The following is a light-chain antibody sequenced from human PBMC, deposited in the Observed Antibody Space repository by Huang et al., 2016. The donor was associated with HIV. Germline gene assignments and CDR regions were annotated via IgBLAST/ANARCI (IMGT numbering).Light chain of an antibody. CDR1: QSVSSY. CDR3: QQRSNWPLT. V-gene: IGKV3-11*01. CDR2: DAS. J-gene: IGKJ4*01. Sequence: EIVLTQSPATLSLSPGERATLSCRASQSVSSYLAWYQQKPGQAPRLLNYDASNRATGIPARFSGSGSGTDFTLTISSLEPEDFAVYYWQQRSNWPLTFGGGTKVEIK.